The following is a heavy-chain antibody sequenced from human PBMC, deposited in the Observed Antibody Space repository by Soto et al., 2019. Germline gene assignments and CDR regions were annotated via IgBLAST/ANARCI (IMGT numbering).Heavy chain of an antibody. CDR1: GYTFTSSY. J-gene: IGHJ5*02. CDR3: ARGGGDHYPFDP. CDR2: ISPSNGDR. D-gene: IGHD2-21*02. Sequence: QVQLVQSGPELRKPGASVKVSCKASGYTFTSSYLTWVRQAPGRGLEWVGWISPSNGDRNYAQKFQGRVTMTTDTSTSTVDKELRSLRPDDTAVAYCARGGGDHYPFDPWGQGTQVTVAS. V-gene: IGHV1-18*01.